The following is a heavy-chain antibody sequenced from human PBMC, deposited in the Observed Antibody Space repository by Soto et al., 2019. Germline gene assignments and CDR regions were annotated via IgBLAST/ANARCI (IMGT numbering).Heavy chain of an antibody. CDR2: IVVASGNT. Sequence: SVKVTCKTSGFAFSNSDVQWVRQARGQRLEWMGWIVVASGNTNYEQRFQERVTITRDMSTNTVHMELSSLRSEDTAVYYCAAELYSAGSWCSFDIWGQGTMVTVSS. D-gene: IGHD2-15*01. CDR1: GFAFSNSD. CDR3: AAELYSAGSWCSFDI. V-gene: IGHV1-58*01. J-gene: IGHJ3*02.